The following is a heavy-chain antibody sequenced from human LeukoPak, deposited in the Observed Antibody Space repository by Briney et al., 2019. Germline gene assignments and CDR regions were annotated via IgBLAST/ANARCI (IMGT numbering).Heavy chain of an antibody. J-gene: IGHJ4*02. CDR1: GFIFDDSL. CDR3: ARDLRGNYFDS. V-gene: IGHV3-43*01. Sequence: GGSLRLSCGASGFIFDDSLMHWVRQAPGKGLEWISLISRDGSTPYYADSVKGRFTISRDNSKNSLFLQMNSLTPEDTAVYYCARDLRGNYFDSWGQGTLVTVSS. CDR2: ISRDGSTP. D-gene: IGHD3-16*01.